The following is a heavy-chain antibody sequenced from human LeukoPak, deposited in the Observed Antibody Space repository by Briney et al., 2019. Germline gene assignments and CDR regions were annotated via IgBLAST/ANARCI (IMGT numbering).Heavy chain of an antibody. CDR2: VSTYNGNT. J-gene: IGHJ4*02. V-gene: IGHV1-18*04. CDR3: ARDVDTATDQINDY. CDR1: GYTFTSHG. Sequence: AASVTVPCKASGYTFTSHGISWVRQAPGQGLEWMGWVSTYNGNTNYVPKYQGRVTMTTDTSTSTAYMELRSLRSDDTAVYYCARDVDTATDQINDYWGQGTLVTVSS. D-gene: IGHD5-18*01.